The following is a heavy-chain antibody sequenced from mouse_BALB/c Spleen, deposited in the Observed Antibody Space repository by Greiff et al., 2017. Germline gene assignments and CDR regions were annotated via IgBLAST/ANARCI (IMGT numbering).Heavy chain of an antibody. CDR3: ARGDTTAFDY. V-gene: IGHV5-4*02. Sequence: EVKLVESGGGLVKPGGSLKLSCAASGFTFSDYYMYWVRQTPEKRLEWVATISDGGSYTYYPDSVKGRFTISRDNAKNNLYLQMSSLKSEDTAMYYCARGDTTAFDYWGQGTTLTVSS. D-gene: IGHD1-2*01. CDR1: GFTFSDYY. CDR2: ISDGGSYT. J-gene: IGHJ2*01.